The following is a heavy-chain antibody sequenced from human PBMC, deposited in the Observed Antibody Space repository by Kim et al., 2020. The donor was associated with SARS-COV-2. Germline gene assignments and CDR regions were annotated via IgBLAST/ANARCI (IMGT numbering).Heavy chain of an antibody. D-gene: IGHD3-16*01. CDR1: GFTFSSYG. V-gene: IGHV3-30*03. J-gene: IGHJ6*02. CDR2: ISYDGSNK. CDR3: PRKSPIMGGMDV. Sequence: GGSLRLSCAASGFTFSSYGMHWVRQAPGKGLEWVAVISYDGSNKYYADSVKGRFTISRDNSKNTLYLQMNSLRAEDTAVYYCPRKSPIMGGMDVWGQGTTVTVSS.